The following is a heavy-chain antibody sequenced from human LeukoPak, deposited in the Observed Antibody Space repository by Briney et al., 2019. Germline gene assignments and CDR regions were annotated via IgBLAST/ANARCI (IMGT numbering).Heavy chain of an antibody. CDR1: GYTFTSYD. D-gene: IGHD3/OR15-3a*01. J-gene: IGHJ4*02. Sequence: ASVKVSCKASGYTFTSYDINWMRQATGQGLEWMGWMNPNSGNTGYAQKFQGRVTMTRNTSISTAYMELSSLRSEDTAVYYCARAPGGYDFWTDWGQGTLVTVSS. CDR3: ARAPGGYDFWTD. V-gene: IGHV1-8*01. CDR2: MNPNSGNT.